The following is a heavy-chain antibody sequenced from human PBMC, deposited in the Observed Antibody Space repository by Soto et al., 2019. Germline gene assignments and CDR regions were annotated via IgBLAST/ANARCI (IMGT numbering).Heavy chain of an antibody. CDR2: IIPIFGTA. Sequence: SVKVSCKASGDTFSSYAISWVRQAPGQGLEWMGGIIPIFGTANYAQKFQGRVTITADKSTSTAYMELSSLRSEDTAVYYCARDRGVVVPAVIRYYYYYGMDVWGQGTTVTVSS. D-gene: IGHD2-2*01. J-gene: IGHJ6*02. V-gene: IGHV1-69*06. CDR1: GDTFSSYA. CDR3: ARDRGVVVPAVIRYYYYYGMDV.